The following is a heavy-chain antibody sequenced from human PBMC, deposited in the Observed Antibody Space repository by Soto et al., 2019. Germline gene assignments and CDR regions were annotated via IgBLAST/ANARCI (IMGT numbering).Heavy chain of an antibody. Sequence: EVQLVESGGGLVQPGGSLRLSCAASGFTFSSCWMSWVRQAPGKGLEWVASLNQDGSQKYYVDSAKGRFTISRDNAKNSLYLQMSTLRAEDTAVYYCAGPYRGLGQWGQGTLVTVSS. CDR3: AGPYRGLGQ. V-gene: IGHV3-7*01. D-gene: IGHD3-10*01. CDR2: LNQDGSQK. CDR1: GFTFSSCW. J-gene: IGHJ4*02.